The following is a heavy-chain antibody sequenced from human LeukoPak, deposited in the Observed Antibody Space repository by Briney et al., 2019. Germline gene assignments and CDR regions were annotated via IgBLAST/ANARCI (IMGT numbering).Heavy chain of an antibody. CDR3: AGNLSGYGFDY. Sequence: SETLSLTCAVYGGSFSGYYWSWIRQPPGKGLEWIGVINHSGSTNYNPSLKSRVTISVDTSKNQFSLKLSSVTAADTAVYYCAGNLSGYGFDYWGQGTLVTVSS. CDR2: INHSGST. V-gene: IGHV4-34*01. D-gene: IGHD5-12*01. CDR1: GGSFSGYY. J-gene: IGHJ4*02.